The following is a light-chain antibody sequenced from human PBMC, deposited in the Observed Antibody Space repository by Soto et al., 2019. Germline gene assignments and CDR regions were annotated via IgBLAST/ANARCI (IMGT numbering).Light chain of an antibody. V-gene: IGLV2-14*01. Sequence: QSALTQPASVSGSPGQSITISCTGTSSDVGGYNYVSWYQQHPGKAPKLIIYEVINRPSGISNRFSGSKSGNTASLTISGLQADDEADYYCLSYTTSNTLDVLFGGGTQLTVL. CDR1: SSDVGGYNY. CDR3: LSYTTSNTLDVL. J-gene: IGLJ7*01. CDR2: EVI.